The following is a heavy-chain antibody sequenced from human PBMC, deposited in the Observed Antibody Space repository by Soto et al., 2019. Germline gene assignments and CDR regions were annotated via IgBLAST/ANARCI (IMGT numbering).Heavy chain of an antibody. V-gene: IGHV1-69*06. J-gene: IGHJ4*02. CDR1: GGTFSSYA. D-gene: IGHD3-3*01. CDR2: IIPIFGTA. CDR3: ARDRVRDGFDY. Sequence: SVKVSCKASGGTFSSYAISWVRQAPGQGLEWMGGIIPIFGTANYAQKFQGRVTFTADKSTSTAYMELSSLRSEDTAVYYCARDRVRDGFDYWGQGTLVTVSS.